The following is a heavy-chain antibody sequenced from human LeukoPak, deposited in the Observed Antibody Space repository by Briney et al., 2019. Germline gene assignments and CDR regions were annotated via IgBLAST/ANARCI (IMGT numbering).Heavy chain of an antibody. Sequence: SETLSLTCAVSGGSISSGGYSWSWIRQPPGKGLEWIGYIYHSGSTYYNPSLKSRVTISVDRSKNQFSLKLSSVTAADTAVYYCASQGVDTAMGHDAFDIWGQGTMVTVSS. J-gene: IGHJ3*02. V-gene: IGHV4-30-2*01. D-gene: IGHD5-18*01. CDR3: ASQGVDTAMGHDAFDI. CDR1: GGSISSGGYS. CDR2: IYHSGST.